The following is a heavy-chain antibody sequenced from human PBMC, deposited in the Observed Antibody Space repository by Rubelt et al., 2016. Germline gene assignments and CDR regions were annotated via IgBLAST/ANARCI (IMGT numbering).Heavy chain of an antibody. Sequence: QVQLQQWGAGLLKPSETLSLTCAVYGGSFSGYYWSWIRQPPGKGLEWIGEINHSGSTNYNPSLKSRVTISVDTSKNQCSLKLSSVTAADTAVYYCARVSGWYRAPGQDFDYWGQGTLVTVSS. J-gene: IGHJ4*02. CDR2: INHSGST. D-gene: IGHD6-19*01. CDR3: ARVSGWYRAPGQDFDY. V-gene: IGHV4-34*01. CDR1: GGSFSGYY.